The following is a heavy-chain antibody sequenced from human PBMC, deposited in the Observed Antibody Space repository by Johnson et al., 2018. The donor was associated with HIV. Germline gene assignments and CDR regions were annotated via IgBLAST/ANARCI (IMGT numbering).Heavy chain of an antibody. J-gene: IGHJ3*02. CDR2: LRYDGSNT. CDR3: AKDPPSTGWYAFDI. V-gene: IGHV3-30*02. D-gene: IGHD1-1*01. Sequence: QVLLVESGGGVVQPGGSLRLSCAASGFTFSSYGMHWVRQAPGMGLEWVAFLRYDGSNTYYADSVKGRFTISRDNSKNTLYLQMNSLRAADTAVYYCAKDPPSTGWYAFDIWGQGTMVTVSS. CDR1: GFTFSSYG.